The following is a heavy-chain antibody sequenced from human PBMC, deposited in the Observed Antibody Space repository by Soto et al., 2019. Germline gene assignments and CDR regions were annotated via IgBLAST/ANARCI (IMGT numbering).Heavy chain of an antibody. CDR3: ARAATYCSSTSCYLGASGWFDP. Sequence: ASVKVSCKTSGYTFTDFYMHWVRQAPGQGLEWMGWINPNSGGTKYAQNFQGWVTMTRDTSISTAYMELSRLRSDDTAVYYCARAATYCSSTSCYLGASGWFDPWGQGTLVTVSS. D-gene: IGHD2-2*01. J-gene: IGHJ5*02. V-gene: IGHV1-2*04. CDR1: GYTFTDFY. CDR2: INPNSGGT.